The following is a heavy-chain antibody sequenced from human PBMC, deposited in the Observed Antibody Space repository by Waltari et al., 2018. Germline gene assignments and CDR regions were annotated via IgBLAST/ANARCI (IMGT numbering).Heavy chain of an antibody. CDR1: GLPLSTYA. Sequence: EVQLLESGGGLVQSGGSLSLSCASSGLPLSTYAMSWVRQAPGGGLEWVSGMSGSGGNTYYADSVKGRFTISRDNSRNTLFLQMNRLRAEDTAVYYCAKGRWYFDFWGRGTLVTVPS. V-gene: IGHV3-23*01. CDR3: AKGRWYFDF. J-gene: IGHJ4*02. CDR2: MSGSGGNT.